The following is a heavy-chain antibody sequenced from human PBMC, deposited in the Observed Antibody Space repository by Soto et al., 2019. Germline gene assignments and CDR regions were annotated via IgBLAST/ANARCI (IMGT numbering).Heavy chain of an antibody. V-gene: IGHV3-49*04. CDR2: IRNTAYGGTT. CDR3: TRVVGATDVFLYYYYGMDV. J-gene: IGHJ6*02. Sequence: GGSLRLSCTASGFTFGDYAMSWVRQAPGKGLEWVGFIRNTAYGGTTEYAASVKGRFTISRDDSKSIAYLQMNSLKTEDTAVYYCTRVVGATDVFLYYYYGMDVWGQGTTVTVSS. D-gene: IGHD1-26*01. CDR1: GFTFGDYA.